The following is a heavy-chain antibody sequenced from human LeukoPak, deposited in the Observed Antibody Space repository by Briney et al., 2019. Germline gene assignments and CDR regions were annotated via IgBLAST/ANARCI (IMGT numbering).Heavy chain of an antibody. Sequence: AASVKVSCKASGGTLSSYAISWVRQAPGQGLEWMGRIIPILGIANYAQKFQGRVTITADKSTSTAYMELSSLRSEDTAVYYCARAVAGQIHPWGQGTLVTVSS. D-gene: IGHD6-19*01. V-gene: IGHV1-69*04. CDR3: ARAVAGQIHP. CDR2: IIPILGIA. CDR1: GGTLSSYA. J-gene: IGHJ5*02.